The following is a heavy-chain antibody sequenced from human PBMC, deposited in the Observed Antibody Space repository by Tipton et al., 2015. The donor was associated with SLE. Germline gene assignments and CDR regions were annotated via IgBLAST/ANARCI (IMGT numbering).Heavy chain of an antibody. CDR1: GGSISSYY. Sequence: TLSLTCTVSGGSISSYYWSWIRQPPGKGLEWIGRIYTSGSTNYNPALKSRVTMSVDTSKNQFSLKLSSVTAADTAVYYCVAGSYYKGYYYYGMDVWGQGTTVTVSS. J-gene: IGHJ6*02. CDR3: VAGSYYKGYYYYGMDV. CDR2: IYTSGST. D-gene: IGHD3-10*01. V-gene: IGHV4-4*07.